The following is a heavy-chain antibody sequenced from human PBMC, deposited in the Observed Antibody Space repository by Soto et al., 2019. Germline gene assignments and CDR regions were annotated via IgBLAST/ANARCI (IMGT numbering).Heavy chain of an antibody. V-gene: IGHV3-53*04. D-gene: IGHD1-26*01. CDR3: ASSTGAYYYYMDV. CDR2: IYSGGST. J-gene: IGHJ6*03. CDR1: GFTVSSND. Sequence: PGGSLRLSCAASGFTVSSNDMSWVRQAPGKGLEWVSVIYSGGSTYYADSVKGRFTISRHNSKNTLYLQMNSLRAEDTAVYYCASSTGAYYYYMDVWGKGTTVTVSS.